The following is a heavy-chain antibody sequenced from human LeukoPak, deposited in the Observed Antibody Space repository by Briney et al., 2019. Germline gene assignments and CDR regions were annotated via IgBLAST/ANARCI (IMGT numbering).Heavy chain of an antibody. Sequence: PGGSLRLSCAASGFTFDDYGMSWVRQAPGKGLEWVSGINWNGGSTGYADSVKGRFTISRDNAKNSLYLQMNSLRAEDTALYHCARGLWELLPFDYWGQGTLVTVSS. CDR3: ARGLWELLPFDY. CDR1: GFTFDDYG. CDR2: INWNGGST. D-gene: IGHD2-15*01. V-gene: IGHV3-20*01. J-gene: IGHJ4*02.